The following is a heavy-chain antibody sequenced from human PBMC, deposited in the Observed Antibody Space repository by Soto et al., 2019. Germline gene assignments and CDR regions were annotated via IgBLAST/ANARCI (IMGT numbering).Heavy chain of an antibody. V-gene: IGHV4-31*03. Sequence: SETLSLTCTVSGGSISSGGYYWSWIRQHPGKGLEWIGYIYYSGSTYYNPSLKSRVTISVDTSKNQFSLKLSSVTAADTAVYYCARVDDIVLMDYGMDVWGQGTTVTVSS. D-gene: IGHD2-8*01. CDR2: IYYSGST. CDR3: ARVDDIVLMDYGMDV. CDR1: GGSISSGGYY. J-gene: IGHJ6*02.